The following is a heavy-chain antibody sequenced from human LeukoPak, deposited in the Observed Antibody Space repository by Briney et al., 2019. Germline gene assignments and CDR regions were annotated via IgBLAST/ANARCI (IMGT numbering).Heavy chain of an antibody. CDR2: IKNDGSDK. Sequence: GGSLRLSCEASGFSFSAAWMTWVSQAPGKGLEWVATIKNDGSDKYYVDSVKCRFTLSRDNAKNSVYLQMNSLRVEDTAVYYCVNLGYSDGGQGTLVTVSS. J-gene: IGHJ4*02. V-gene: IGHV3-7*01. D-gene: IGHD5-12*01. CDR3: VNLGYSD. CDR1: GFSFSAAW.